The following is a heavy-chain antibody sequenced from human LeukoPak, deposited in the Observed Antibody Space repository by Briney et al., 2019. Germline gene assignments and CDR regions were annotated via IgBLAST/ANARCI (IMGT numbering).Heavy chain of an antibody. CDR1: GFTFSSYS. V-gene: IGHV3-48*01. CDR3: ARGPTYYDFWSGYYPLDY. D-gene: IGHD3-3*01. CDR2: ISSSSSTI. J-gene: IGHJ4*02. Sequence: GGSLRLSCAASGFTFSSYSMNWVRQAPGKGLEWASYISSSSSTIYYADSVKGRFTISRDNAKNSLYLQMNSLRAEDTAVYYCARGPTYYDFWSGYYPLDYWGQGTLVTVSS.